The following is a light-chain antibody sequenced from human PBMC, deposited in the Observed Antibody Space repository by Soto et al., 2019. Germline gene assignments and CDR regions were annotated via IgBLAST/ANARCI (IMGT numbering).Light chain of an antibody. CDR3: LQDYNYPRT. Sequence: AIQMTQSPSSLSASIGDRVTITCRTSQDIRNELGWYQQKPGKAPKLLISAASSLQDGVPSRFSGSGSGTDFTLTIRSLRSEDFATYFFLQDYNYPRTFGQGTKVEIK. CDR1: QDIRNE. CDR2: AAS. V-gene: IGKV1-6*01. J-gene: IGKJ1*01.